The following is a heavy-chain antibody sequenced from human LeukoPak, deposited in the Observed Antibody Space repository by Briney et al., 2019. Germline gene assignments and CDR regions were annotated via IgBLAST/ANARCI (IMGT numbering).Heavy chain of an antibody. J-gene: IGHJ4*02. CDR3: ARTTSLTSLFDY. CDR1: GYTFTGSY. Sequence: GASVKVFCKASGYTFTGSYMYWVRLAPGQGLEWLGLVNPNSGGASYAQKFQGRVTMTWDTSISTAYMELSRLTSDDTAIYYCARTTSLTSLFDYWGQGTLVTVSS. CDR2: VNPNSGGA. V-gene: IGHV1-2*02. D-gene: IGHD4-17*01.